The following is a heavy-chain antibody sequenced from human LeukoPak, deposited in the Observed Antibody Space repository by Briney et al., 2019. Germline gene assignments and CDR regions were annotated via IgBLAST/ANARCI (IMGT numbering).Heavy chain of an antibody. D-gene: IGHD1-1*01. CDR1: GGSISSGSYY. V-gene: IGHV4-61*02. Sequence: SQTLSLTCTVSGGSISSGSYYWSWIRQPAGKGLEWIGRIYTSGSTNYNPSLKSRVTISVDTSKDQFSLKLSSVTAAGTAVYYCARSVRYTDWFDPWGQGTLVTVSS. CDR2: IYTSGST. J-gene: IGHJ5*02. CDR3: ARSVRYTDWFDP.